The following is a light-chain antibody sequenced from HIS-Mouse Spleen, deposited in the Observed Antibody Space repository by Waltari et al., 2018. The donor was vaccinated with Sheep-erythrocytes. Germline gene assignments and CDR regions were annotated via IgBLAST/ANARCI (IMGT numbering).Light chain of an antibody. Sequence: SYELTQPPSVSVSPGQTASITCSGDTLGDKYACWYQQKPGQAPVRVIYQDSNRPSGIPERFSGSNSGNTATLTISGTQAMDEADYYCQAWDSSTAVFGGGTKLTVL. V-gene: IGLV3-1*01. J-gene: IGLJ2*01. CDR1: TLGDKY. CDR2: QDS. CDR3: QAWDSSTAV.